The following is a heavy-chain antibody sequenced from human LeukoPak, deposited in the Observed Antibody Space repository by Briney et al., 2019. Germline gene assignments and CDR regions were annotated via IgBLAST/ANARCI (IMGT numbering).Heavy chain of an antibody. Sequence: GGSLRLSCAASGFIVSGDFMSWVRQAPGKGLEWVGRIKTKTHGGTTDYAAPVKGRFTISRDDSENILYLQMNSLKTEDTAIYYCTTDPFDYGDYYYDIDVWGQGTAVTVSS. CDR3: TTDPFDYGDYYYDIDV. D-gene: IGHD3-16*01. CDR1: GFIVSGDF. CDR2: IKTKTHGGTT. J-gene: IGHJ6*02. V-gene: IGHV3-15*01.